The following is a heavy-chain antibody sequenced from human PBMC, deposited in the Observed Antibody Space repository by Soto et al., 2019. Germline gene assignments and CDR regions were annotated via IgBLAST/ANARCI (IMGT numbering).Heavy chain of an antibody. CDR3: ARRTPGWYCDL. V-gene: IGHV3-64*01. CDR2: ISGNGGST. Sequence: EVQLVESGGGLVQPGGSLRLSCAASGFTFSSYAMHWVRQAPGKGLEYVSAISGNGGSTYYANSVKGRFTISRDNSKNTLYLQMGSLRAEDMAVYYCARRTPGWYCDLWCRGTLVTVSS. J-gene: IGHJ2*01. CDR1: GFTFSSYA.